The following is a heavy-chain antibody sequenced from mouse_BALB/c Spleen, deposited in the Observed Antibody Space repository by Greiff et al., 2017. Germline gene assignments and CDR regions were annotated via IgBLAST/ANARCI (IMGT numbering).Heavy chain of an antibody. CDR1: GFTFSSYA. D-gene: IGHD1-1*01. CDR3: ARFITTVVATEMDAMDY. CDR2: ISSGGST. Sequence: EVKLMESGGGLVKPGGSLKLSCAASGFTFSSYAMSWVRQTPEKRLEWVASISSGGSTYYPDSVKGRFTISRDNARNILYLQMSSLRSEDTAMYYCARFITTVVATEMDAMDYWGQGTSVTVSS. J-gene: IGHJ4*01. V-gene: IGHV5-6-5*01.